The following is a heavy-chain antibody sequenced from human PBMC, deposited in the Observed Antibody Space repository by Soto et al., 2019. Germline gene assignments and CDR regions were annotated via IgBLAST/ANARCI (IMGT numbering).Heavy chain of an antibody. Sequence: SLRLSCAASGFTFSSYSMNWVRQAPGKGLEWVSSISSSSSYIYYADSVKGRFTISRDNAKNSLYLQMNSLRAEDTAVYYCARVQYCTNGVCPLPDYWGQGTLVTVSS. CDR2: ISSSSSYI. V-gene: IGHV3-21*01. D-gene: IGHD2-8*01. CDR1: GFTFSSYS. CDR3: ARVQYCTNGVCPLPDY. J-gene: IGHJ4*02.